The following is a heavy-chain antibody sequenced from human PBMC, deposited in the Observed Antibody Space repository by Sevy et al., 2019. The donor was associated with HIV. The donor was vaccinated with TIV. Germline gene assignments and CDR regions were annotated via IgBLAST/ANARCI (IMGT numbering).Heavy chain of an antibody. J-gene: IGHJ3*02. Sequence: GGSLRLSCAASGFTFSSYWMHWVRQAPGKGLVWVSRINSDGSSTSYADSVKGRFTISRDNAKNTLYLQMNSLRAEDTAVYYCARDRRRFLGYCRGGSCPYDAFDIWGQGTMVTVSS. V-gene: IGHV3-74*01. D-gene: IGHD2-15*01. CDR3: ARDRRRFLGYCRGGSCPYDAFDI. CDR1: GFTFSSYW. CDR2: INSDGSST.